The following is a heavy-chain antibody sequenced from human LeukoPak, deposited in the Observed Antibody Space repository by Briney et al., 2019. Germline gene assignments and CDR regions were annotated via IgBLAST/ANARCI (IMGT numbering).Heavy chain of an antibody. CDR2: ISSSSSYI. D-gene: IGHD3-3*01. J-gene: IGHJ4*02. CDR1: GFTFSSYS. Sequence: GGSLRLSCAASGFTFSSYSMNWVRQAPGKGLEWVSSISSSSSYIYYADSVKGRFTISRDNAKNSLYLQMNSLRAEDTAVYYCARVGDYDFWSGYYTGYFDYWGQGTLVTVSS. CDR3: ARVGDYDFWSGYYTGYFDY. V-gene: IGHV3-21*01.